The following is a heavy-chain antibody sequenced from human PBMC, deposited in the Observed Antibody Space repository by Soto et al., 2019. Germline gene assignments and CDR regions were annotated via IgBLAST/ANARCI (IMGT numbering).Heavy chain of an antibody. J-gene: IGHJ6*02. CDR2: ISSSGDAT. CDR1: GFTFSTYA. V-gene: IGHV3-23*01. Sequence: GGSLRLSCAASGFTFSTYAMTWVRQAPGEGLEWVSIISSSGDATYYLDSVKGRFTISRDNSRNTLNLQMNSLRAEDTAVYYCAKNGDFWSWGMDVWGLGTTVTVSS. D-gene: IGHD3-3*01. CDR3: AKNGDFWSWGMDV.